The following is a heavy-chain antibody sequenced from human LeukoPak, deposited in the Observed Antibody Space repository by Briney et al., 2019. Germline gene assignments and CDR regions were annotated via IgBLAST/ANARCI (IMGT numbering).Heavy chain of an antibody. Sequence: PGRSLRLSCTTSGFTLCVFAMSWFRQAPGKGVEWVGFIGSRAYGGPPEYAASVKGRFTISRDDPKSIAYLQLNSATSEDTAVYNCTRAEQYSSSATWSAPWGQGTLVTVSS. J-gene: IGHJ5*02. CDR2: IGSRAYGGPP. CDR1: GFTLCVFA. V-gene: IGHV3-49*03. D-gene: IGHD6-13*01. CDR3: TRAEQYSSSATWSAP.